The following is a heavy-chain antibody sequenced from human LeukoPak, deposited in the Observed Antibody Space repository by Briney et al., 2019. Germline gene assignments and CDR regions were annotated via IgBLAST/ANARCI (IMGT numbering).Heavy chain of an antibody. J-gene: IGHJ4*02. CDR1: GGSISSYY. CDR3: ARDSSSSLDY. CDR2: IYTSGST. V-gene: IGHV4-4*07. Sequence: PSQTLSLTCTVSGGSISSYYWSCIRQPAGKGLEWIGRIYTSGSTNYNPSLKSRVTISVDTSRNQFSLKLSSVTAADTAVYYCARDSSSSLDYWGQGTLVTVSS. D-gene: IGHD6-6*01.